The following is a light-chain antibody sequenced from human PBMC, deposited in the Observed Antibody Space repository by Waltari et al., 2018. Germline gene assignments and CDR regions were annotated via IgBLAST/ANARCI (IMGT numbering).Light chain of an antibody. V-gene: IGLV3-1*01. CDR2: QDT. Sequence: SYELTQPPSLSVSPGQTASITCSGDKLGDQFASWYQQRPGQSPTLVIYQDTKRPSGIPERVSGSNSGNTATLTIRGTQALDEADYYCQTWDSRTAIFGTGTKVTVV. CDR1: KLGDQF. CDR3: QTWDSRTAI. J-gene: IGLJ1*01.